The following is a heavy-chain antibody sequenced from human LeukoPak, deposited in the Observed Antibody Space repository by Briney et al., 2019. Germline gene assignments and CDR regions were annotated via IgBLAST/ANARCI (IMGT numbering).Heavy chain of an antibody. CDR2: IYYSGST. V-gene: IGHV4-30-4*01. Sequence: SETLSLTCTVSGGSISSGDYYWSWIRQPPGKGLEWIGYIYYSGSTYYNPSLRSRVTISVDTSKNQFSLKLSSVTAADTAVYYCARGITIFPWGQGTMVTISS. D-gene: IGHD3-9*01. J-gene: IGHJ3*01. CDR1: GGSISSGDYY. CDR3: ARGITIFP.